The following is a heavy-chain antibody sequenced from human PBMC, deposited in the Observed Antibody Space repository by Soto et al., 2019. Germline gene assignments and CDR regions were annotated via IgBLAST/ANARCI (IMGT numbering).Heavy chain of an antibody. CDR1: GGTFSSYA. J-gene: IGHJ4*02. V-gene: IGHV1-69*06. CDR2: INPIFGTP. Sequence: QVQLVQSGAEVQRPGSSVKVSCKASGGTFSSYAISWVRQAPGQGLEWMGGINPIFGTPHYAQKYQGRVTITANTFTNTAYMELTRLTSDDTAVYFCAREGRHFDYWRQGTLVTVSS. CDR3: AREGRHFDY.